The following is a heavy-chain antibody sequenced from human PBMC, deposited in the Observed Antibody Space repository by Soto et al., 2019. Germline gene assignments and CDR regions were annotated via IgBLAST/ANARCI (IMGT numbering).Heavy chain of an antibody. J-gene: IGHJ4*02. Sequence: QVQLVQSGAEVKKPGSSVKVSCKASGGTFSSYTVSWVRQAPGQGLEWMGRIIPILGIANYAQKFQGRVTITADKSTGKAYVELSSVRFEDTAVYYCANPPRYWGQGTVVTVSS. CDR2: IIPILGIA. V-gene: IGHV1-69*02. CDR3: ANPPRY. CDR1: GGTFSSYT.